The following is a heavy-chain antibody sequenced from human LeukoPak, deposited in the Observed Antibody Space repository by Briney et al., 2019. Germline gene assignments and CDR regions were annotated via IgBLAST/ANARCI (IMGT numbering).Heavy chain of an antibody. V-gene: IGHV1-18*01. CDR2: ISAYNGNT. CDR1: GYTFTSYG. CDR3: ARGLEMATITILDY. J-gene: IGHJ4*02. D-gene: IGHD5-24*01. Sequence: ASVKVSCKASGYTFTSYGISWVRQAPGQGLEWMGWISAYNGNTNYAQKLQGRVNMTTDTSTSTAYMELRSLRSDDTAVYYCARGLEMATITILDYWGQGTLVTVSS.